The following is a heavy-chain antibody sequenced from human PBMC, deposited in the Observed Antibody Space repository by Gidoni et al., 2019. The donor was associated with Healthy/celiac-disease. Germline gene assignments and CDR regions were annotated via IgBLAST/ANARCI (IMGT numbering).Heavy chain of an antibody. J-gene: IGHJ5*02. D-gene: IGHD3-22*01. V-gene: IGHV3-9*01. CDR3: AKGDYYDSSGLFLVDP. CDR2: ISWNSGSI. Sequence: EVQLVESGGGLVQPGRSLTPSCAPSGFTFDDYAMHWVRPAPGKGLEWVSGISWNSGSIGYADSVKGRFTISRDNAKNSLYLQMNSLRAEDTALYYCAKGDYYDSSGLFLVDPWGQGTLVTVSS. CDR1: GFTFDDYA.